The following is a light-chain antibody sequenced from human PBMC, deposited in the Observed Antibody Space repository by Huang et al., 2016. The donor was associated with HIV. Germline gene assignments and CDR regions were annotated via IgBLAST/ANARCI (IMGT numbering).Light chain of an antibody. V-gene: IGKV2-28*01. J-gene: IGKJ5*01. Sequence: DIVMTQSPLSLPVTPGEPASISCKSSQSLLHSNGYNYLDWYLQKPGQSPQLLISLGSNRASVVPDRFRCSGSGTDFTLKISRVEAEDVGVYYCMQALETPITFGQGTRLEIK. CDR1: QSLLHSNGYNY. CDR3: MQALETPIT. CDR2: LGS.